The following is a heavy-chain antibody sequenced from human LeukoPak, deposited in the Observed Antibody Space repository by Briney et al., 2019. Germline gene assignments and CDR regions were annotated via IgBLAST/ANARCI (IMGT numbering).Heavy chain of an antibody. D-gene: IGHD3-16*01. CDR2: VYPSAGTS. J-gene: IGHJ4*02. V-gene: IGHV1-46*03. CDR3: VREYHGGYFDF. CDR1: GSLFTSYY. Sequence: GASVKVSCKASGSLFTSYYMHWVRQAPGQGLEWLGAVYPSAGTSDPAQRFRARITLSDDTSTSTAYMELRSLKSEDTAIYFCVREYHGGYFDFWGQGTLVTVSS.